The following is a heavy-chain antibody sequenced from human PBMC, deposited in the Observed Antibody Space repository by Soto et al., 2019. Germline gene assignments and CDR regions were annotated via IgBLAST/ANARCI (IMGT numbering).Heavy chain of an antibody. J-gene: IGHJ4*02. CDR3: AKPPTVVTPFDY. Sequence: GGSLRLSCAASGFTFSDYYMSWIRQAPGKGLEWVSYISSSGSTIYYADSVKGRFTISRDNSKNTLYLQMNSLRAEDTAVYYCAKPPTVVTPFDYWGQGTLGTVAS. CDR2: ISSSGSTI. CDR1: GFTFSDYY. D-gene: IGHD4-17*01. V-gene: IGHV3-11*01.